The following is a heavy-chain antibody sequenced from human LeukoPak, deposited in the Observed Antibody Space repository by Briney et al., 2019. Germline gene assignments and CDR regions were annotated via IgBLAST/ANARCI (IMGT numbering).Heavy chain of an antibody. CDR3: AREYPGGFYYYYYYMDV. J-gene: IGHJ6*03. D-gene: IGHD2-8*02. CDR1: GFTFSDYY. CDR2: ISSSGSTI. Sequence: PGGSLRLSCAASGFTFSDYYMSWIRQAPGKGLEWVSYISSSGSTIYYADSVKGRFSISRDNAKNTLYLQMNSLRAEDTAVYYCAREYPGGFYYYYYYMDVWGKGTTVTVSS. V-gene: IGHV3-11*04.